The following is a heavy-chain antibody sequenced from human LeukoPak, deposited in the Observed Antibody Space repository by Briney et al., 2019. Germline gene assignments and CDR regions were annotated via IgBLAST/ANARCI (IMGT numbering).Heavy chain of an antibody. J-gene: IGHJ6*02. V-gene: IGHV1-69*04. D-gene: IGHD3-10*01. Sequence: SVKVSCKASGGTFSSYAISWVRQAPGQGLECMGRIIPILDIATYAQKFQGRVTITADKPTSTAYMELSSLSSEDTAVYYCARDQGVTDPPPYGLDVWGQGTTVTVSS. CDR1: GGTFSSYA. CDR2: IIPILDIA. CDR3: ARDQGVTDPPPYGLDV.